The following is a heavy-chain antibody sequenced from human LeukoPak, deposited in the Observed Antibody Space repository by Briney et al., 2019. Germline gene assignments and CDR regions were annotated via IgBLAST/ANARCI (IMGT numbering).Heavy chain of an antibody. CDR3: AKNSSGWYRFDY. CDR1: GFTFSSYG. V-gene: IGHV3-23*01. Sequence: GGSLRLSCAASGFTFSSYGMSWVRQAPGKGLEWVSAISGSGGSTYYADSVKGRFTISRDNSKNTLYLQMNSLRAEDTAVYYCAKNSSGWYRFDYWGQGTLVTVS. CDR2: ISGSGGST. J-gene: IGHJ4*02. D-gene: IGHD6-19*01.